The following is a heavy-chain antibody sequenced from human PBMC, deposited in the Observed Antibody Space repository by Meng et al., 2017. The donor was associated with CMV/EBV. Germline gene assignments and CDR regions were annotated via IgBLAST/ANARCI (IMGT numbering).Heavy chain of an antibody. CDR2: IRSKAYGGTT. D-gene: IGHD3-10*01. J-gene: IGHJ6*02. V-gene: IGHV3-49*04. CDR3: TEGGGYYGSGSYYYGMDV. CDR1: GFTFGDYA. Sequence: GGSLRLSCTASGFTFGDYAMSWVRQAPGKGLEWVGFIRSKAYGGTTEYAASVKGRFTTSRDDSKSIAYLQMNSLKTEDTAVYYCTEGGGYYGSGSYYYGMDVWGQGTTVTVSS.